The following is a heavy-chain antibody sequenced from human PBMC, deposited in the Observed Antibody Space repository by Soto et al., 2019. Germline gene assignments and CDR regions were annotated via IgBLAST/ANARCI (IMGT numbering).Heavy chain of an antibody. CDR2: FNPTGDTA. CDR3: ARGGRIVDTGIGYYYYHAMDV. CDR1: GYTFTSYY. Sequence: ASVKVSCKASGYTFTSYYIHWVRQAPGQGLEWMGIFNPTGDTASYAQKLQGRVTMTRDTSTGTAYMELGSLRSEDTAVYYCARGGRIVDTGIGYYYYHAMDVWGQGTTVTVSS. D-gene: IGHD5-18*01. V-gene: IGHV1-46*01. J-gene: IGHJ6*02.